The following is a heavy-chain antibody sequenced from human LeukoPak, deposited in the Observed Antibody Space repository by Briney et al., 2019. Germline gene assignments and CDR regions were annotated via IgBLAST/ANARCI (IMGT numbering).Heavy chain of an antibody. J-gene: IGHJ5*02. CDR3: ARAPYPYNWFDP. V-gene: IGHV4-61*02. CDR1: GGSISSGSYY. CDR2: IYTSGST. Sequence: SRTLSLTCTVSGGSISSGSYYWSWIRQPAGKGLEWIGRIYTSGSTNYNPPLKSRVTISVDTSKNQFSLKLSSVTAADTAVYYCARAPYPYNWFDPWGQGTLVTVSS. D-gene: IGHD3-16*01.